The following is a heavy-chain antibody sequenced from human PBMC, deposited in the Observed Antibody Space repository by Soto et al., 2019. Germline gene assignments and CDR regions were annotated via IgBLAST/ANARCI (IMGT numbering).Heavy chain of an antibody. Sequence: EVQLVESGGGLVKPGGSLRLSCAASGFTFSNSGMNWVRQAPGKGLEWVSFISSSSYIFYADSVKGRFTISRDNAKDAVYLQMTSLRAEDTAVYYCARDLGAVTTLGFQNWGQGALVSVSS. D-gene: IGHD4-17*01. J-gene: IGHJ1*01. V-gene: IGHV3-21*01. CDR1: GFTFSNSG. CDR3: ARDLGAVTTLGFQN. CDR2: ISSSSYI.